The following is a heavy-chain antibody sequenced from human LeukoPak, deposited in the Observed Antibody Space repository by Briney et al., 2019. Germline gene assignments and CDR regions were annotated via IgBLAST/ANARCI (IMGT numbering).Heavy chain of an antibody. CDR3: ARGANNWNYRSYFDY. CDR1: GFTFSSYA. V-gene: IGHV3-33*08. CDR2: IWYDGSNK. J-gene: IGHJ4*02. Sequence: GRSLRLSCAASGFTFSSYAMHRVRQAPGKGLEWVAVIWYDGSNKYYADSVKGRFTISRDNSKNTLYLQMNSLRAEDTAVYYCARGANNWNYRSYFDYWGQGTLVTVSS. D-gene: IGHD1-7*01.